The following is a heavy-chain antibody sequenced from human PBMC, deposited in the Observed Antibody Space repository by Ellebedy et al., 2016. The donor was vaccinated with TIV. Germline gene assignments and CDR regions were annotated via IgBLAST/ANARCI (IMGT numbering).Heavy chain of an antibody. CDR2: IYYSGST. Sequence: SETLSLTXTVSGGSISSSSYYWGWIRQPPGKGLEWIGSIYYSGSTYYNPSLKSRVTISVDTSKNQFSLKLSSVTAADSAVYYCARGATFYYDRSGYYNHYFDYWGQGTLVTVSS. CDR1: GGSISSSSYY. D-gene: IGHD3-22*01. V-gene: IGHV4-39*07. CDR3: ARGATFYYDRSGYYNHYFDY. J-gene: IGHJ4*02.